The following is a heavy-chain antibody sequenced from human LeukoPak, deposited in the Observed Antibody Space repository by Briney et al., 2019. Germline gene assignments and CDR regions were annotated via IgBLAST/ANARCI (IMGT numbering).Heavy chain of an antibody. Sequence: GGSLRLSCVASGFTFRSYEMNWVRQAPGKGLESVSVITDGADTYYADSVKGRFTISRDNSQNTVHLQMDNLRADDTAVYYCAKVDYWSPENYLDSWGQGTLVTVSS. V-gene: IGHV3-23*01. CDR3: AKVDYWSPENYLDS. CDR1: GFTFRSYE. CDR2: ITDGADT. D-gene: IGHD1-1*01. J-gene: IGHJ4*02.